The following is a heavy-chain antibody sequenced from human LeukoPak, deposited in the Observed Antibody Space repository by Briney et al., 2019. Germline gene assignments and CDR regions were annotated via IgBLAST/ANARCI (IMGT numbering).Heavy chain of an antibody. D-gene: IGHD3-3*01. V-gene: IGHV3-74*01. CDR3: ARDGPSSFGVHDY. Sequence: GGSLRLSCAASGFTFSSYWMHWVRQAPGKGLVWVSRTNSDGSSTNYADSVKGRFTISRNNAKNTLYLQMNSLRAEDTAVYYCARDGPSSFGVHDYWGQGTLVTVSS. J-gene: IGHJ4*02. CDR1: GFTFSSYW. CDR2: TNSDGSST.